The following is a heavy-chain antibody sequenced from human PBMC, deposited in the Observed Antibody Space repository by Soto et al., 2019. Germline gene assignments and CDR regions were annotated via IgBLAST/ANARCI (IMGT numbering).Heavy chain of an antibody. CDR1: GFTFSSYS. Sequence: EVQLVESGGGLVQPGGSLRLSCAASGFTFSSYSMNWVRQAPGKGLEWVSYISSSSSTIYYADSVKGRFTISRDNAKNSLYLQMNGLRDDDTAVYYCARTQYYYGSGSRRAFDIWGQGTMVTVSS. CDR3: ARTQYYYGSGSRRAFDI. J-gene: IGHJ3*02. CDR2: ISSSSSTI. V-gene: IGHV3-48*02. D-gene: IGHD3-10*01.